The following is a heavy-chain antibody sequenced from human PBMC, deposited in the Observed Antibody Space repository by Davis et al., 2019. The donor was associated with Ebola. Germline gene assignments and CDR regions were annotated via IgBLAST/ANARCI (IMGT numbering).Heavy chain of an antibody. CDR3: AKVWGTAMVLDY. Sequence: GESLKISCAASGFTFSSYAMSWVRQAPGKGLEWVSAISGSGGSTYYADSVKDRFTISRDNSKNTLYLQMNSLRAEDTAVYYCAKVWGTAMVLDYWGQGTLVTVSS. J-gene: IGHJ4*02. D-gene: IGHD5-18*01. V-gene: IGHV3-23*01. CDR1: GFTFSSYA. CDR2: ISGSGGST.